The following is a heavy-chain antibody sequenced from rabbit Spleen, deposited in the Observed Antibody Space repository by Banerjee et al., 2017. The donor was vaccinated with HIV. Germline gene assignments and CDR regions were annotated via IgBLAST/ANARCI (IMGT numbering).Heavy chain of an antibody. CDR2: INAVTGKA. Sequence: QSLEESGGDLVKPGASLTLTCKASGFPFSNKAVMCWVRQAPGKGLEWIACINAVTGKAVYASWAKGRFTFSKTSTTVDLQMTSLTAADTATYFCARGNYAGYGYADACDPWGQGTLVTVS. CDR1: GFPFSNKAV. D-gene: IGHD6-1*01. V-gene: IGHV1S40*01. CDR3: ARGNYAGYGYADACDP. J-gene: IGHJ2*01.